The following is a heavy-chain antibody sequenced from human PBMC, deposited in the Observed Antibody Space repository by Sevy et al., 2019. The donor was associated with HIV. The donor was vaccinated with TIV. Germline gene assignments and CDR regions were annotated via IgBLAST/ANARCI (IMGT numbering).Heavy chain of an antibody. Sequence: ASVKVSCTVSGYTLTKLSMHWVRQAPGKGPEWLGTFDPEDGDPEDGETVYAQKFQDRVIMTDDISTDTAYMELSSLTSEDTAVYYCATTKDYYDSSGYPFDDWGPGTLVTVSP. V-gene: IGHV1-24*01. CDR2: FDPEDGDPEDGET. D-gene: IGHD3-22*01. CDR1: GYTLTKLS. CDR3: ATTKDYYDSSGYPFDD. J-gene: IGHJ4*02.